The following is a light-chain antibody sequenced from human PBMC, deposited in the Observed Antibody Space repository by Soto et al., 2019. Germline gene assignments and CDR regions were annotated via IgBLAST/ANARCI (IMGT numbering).Light chain of an antibody. CDR3: QQRSGGLT. CDR1: QSVSSY. J-gene: IGKJ4*01. CDR2: DAS. V-gene: IGKV3-11*01. Sequence: EIVVTQSPATRSLSPGERATRSCRASQSVSSYLAWSQQKPGQAPWLLNDDASNRATGIPARFRGSGYGTDFALTINSLEPEDVAVYYCQQRSGGLTVGGGTKVEIK.